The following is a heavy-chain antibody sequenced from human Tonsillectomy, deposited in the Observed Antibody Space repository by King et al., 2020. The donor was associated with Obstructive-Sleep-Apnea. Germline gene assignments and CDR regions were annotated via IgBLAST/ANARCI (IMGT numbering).Heavy chain of an antibody. D-gene: IGHD3-10*01. J-gene: IGHJ6*02. CDR3: ARDYYYGSGSQINYSYGLDG. CDR2: IKQDGGEK. V-gene: IGHV3-7*01. CDR1: GFTFSSYW. Sequence: VQLVESGGGLVQPGGSLRLSCAASGFTFSSYWMTWVRQAPGKGLEWVANIKQDGGEKYYVDSVKGRFTISRDNAKNSLYLQMNSLRAEDTAVYYCARDYYYGSGSQINYSYGLDGWGQGTTVTVSS.